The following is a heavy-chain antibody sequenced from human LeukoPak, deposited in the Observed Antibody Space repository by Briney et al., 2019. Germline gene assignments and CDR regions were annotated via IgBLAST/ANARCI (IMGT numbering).Heavy chain of an antibody. V-gene: IGHV4-59*01. CDR3: ARGRFLEWLQFDY. Sequence: PSESLSLTCTVSGGSISSYYWSWIRQPPGKGLEWIGYIYYSGSTNYNPSLKSRVTISVDTSKNQFSLKLGCVTAADTAVYYCARGRFLEWLQFDYWGQRTLVTVSP. CDR1: GGSISSYY. J-gene: IGHJ4*02. D-gene: IGHD3-3*01. CDR2: IYYSGST.